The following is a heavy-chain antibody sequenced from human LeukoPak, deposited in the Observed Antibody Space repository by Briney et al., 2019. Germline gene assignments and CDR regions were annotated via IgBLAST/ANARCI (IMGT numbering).Heavy chain of an antibody. CDR1: GFTFSSYA. Sequence: PGGSLRLSCAASGFTFSSYAMSWVRRAPAKGLEWVSTISGSGANTYYADSVKGRFTISRDNSKTTLYLQMNSLRAEDTAVYYCAKGGPTLITRFDYWGQGTLVTVSS. CDR3: AKGGPTLITRFDY. CDR2: ISGSGANT. V-gene: IGHV3-23*01. D-gene: IGHD3-16*01. J-gene: IGHJ4*02.